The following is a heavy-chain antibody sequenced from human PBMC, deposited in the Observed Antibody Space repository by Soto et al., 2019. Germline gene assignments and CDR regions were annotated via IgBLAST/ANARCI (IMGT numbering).Heavy chain of an antibody. CDR2: IDPGDSDT. CDR1: GYSFTTYW. Sequence: GESLKISCKVSGYSFTTYWIAWVRQMPGKGLEWMGIIDPGDSDTTYSPSFQGQVTISADKSISTAYMQWNSLKASDTAMYYCARLTPGIAPGGRYFDYWGQGTLVTVSS. V-gene: IGHV5-51*01. J-gene: IGHJ4*02. CDR3: ARLTPGIAPGGRYFDY. D-gene: IGHD6-13*01.